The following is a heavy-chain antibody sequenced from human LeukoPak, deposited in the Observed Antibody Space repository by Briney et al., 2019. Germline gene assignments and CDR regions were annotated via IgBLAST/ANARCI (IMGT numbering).Heavy chain of an antibody. D-gene: IGHD1-26*01. CDR2: IYYSGST. J-gene: IGHJ4*02. CDR3: ARDIGWELLHNFDY. CDR1: GGSISSSSYY. Sequence: SETLSLTCTVSGGSISSSSYYWGWIRQPPGKGLEWIGSIYYSGSTYYDPSLKSRVTISVDTSKNQFSLKLSSVTAADTAVYYCARDIGWELLHNFDYWGQGTLVTVSS. V-gene: IGHV4-39*07.